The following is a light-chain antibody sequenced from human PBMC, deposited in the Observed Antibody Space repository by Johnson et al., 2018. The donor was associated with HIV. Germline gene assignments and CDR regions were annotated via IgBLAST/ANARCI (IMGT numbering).Light chain of an antibody. CDR3: ATWDRSRTIGGV. J-gene: IGLJ1*01. Sequence: QSVLTQSPSVSAAPGQKVTISCSGSSSNIGNNYVSWYQQLPGTAPKLLIYDNNKRPSGIPDRFSGSKSGTSATLGITGLQTGDEADYYCATWDRSRTIGGVFGTGTKVTVL. CDR1: SSNIGNNY. V-gene: IGLV1-51*01. CDR2: DNN.